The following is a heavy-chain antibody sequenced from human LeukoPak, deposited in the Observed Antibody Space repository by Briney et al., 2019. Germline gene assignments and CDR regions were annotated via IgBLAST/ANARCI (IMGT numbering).Heavy chain of an antibody. J-gene: IGHJ3*01. V-gene: IGHV3-30*18. D-gene: IGHD2-15*01. Sequence: PGRSLRLSCAASGFTFNNHDMHRVRQAPGKGLEWVAGIPYDGRNKYYSDSVKGRFTISRDNSNKTLNLQMNSLRTEDTAVYYCAKPRDIDSWAFDVWGQGTMVTVS. CDR1: GFTFNNHD. CDR2: IPYDGRNK. CDR3: AKPRDIDSWAFDV.